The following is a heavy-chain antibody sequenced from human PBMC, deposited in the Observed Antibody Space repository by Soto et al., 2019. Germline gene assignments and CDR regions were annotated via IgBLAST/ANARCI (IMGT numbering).Heavy chain of an antibody. CDR1: GFTFSSYG. Sequence: GGSLRLSCAASGFTFSSYGINWVRQAPGEGLEWVSSFSSGSVYIYYADSVKGRFTISRDEAKNSLYLQMNSLRAEDTAVYYCARERGYTYGDASDIWGQGTMVNVSS. J-gene: IGHJ3*02. D-gene: IGHD5-18*01. CDR3: ARERGYTYGDASDI. V-gene: IGHV3-21*01. CDR2: FSSGSVYI.